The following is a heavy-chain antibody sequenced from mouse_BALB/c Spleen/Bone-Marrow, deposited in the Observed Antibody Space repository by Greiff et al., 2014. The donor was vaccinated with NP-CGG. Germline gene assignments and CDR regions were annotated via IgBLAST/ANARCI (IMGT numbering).Heavy chain of an antibody. J-gene: IGHJ3*01. CDR2: INASNGDT. CDR3: TREGAY. Sequence: QVQLKQSGAELVKPGASVKLSCKASGYTFNSYYMYWVKERPGQGLEWIGEINASNGDTNFNEKFKSKATMTVDKSSSTAYMQLSSLTSEDSAVYYCTREGAYWGQGTLVTVSA. V-gene: IGHV1S81*02. CDR1: GYTFNSYY.